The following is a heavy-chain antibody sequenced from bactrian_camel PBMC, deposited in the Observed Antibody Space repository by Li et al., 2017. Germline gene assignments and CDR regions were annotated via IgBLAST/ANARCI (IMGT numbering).Heavy chain of an antibody. CDR1: GFIFSTYA. Sequence: VQLVESGGGLVQPGGSLRLSCAASGFIFSTYAMSWVRQAPGKGLEWVLHITSGGDTTHYADSVKGRFTSSRDNAKNTLYLELNSLKTEDTAMYYCTKDPYYGLGSSTQGNWGQGTQVTVS. CDR2: ITSGGDTT. J-gene: IGHJ4*01. CDR3: TKDPYYGLGSSTQGN. D-gene: IGHD1*01. V-gene: IGHV3S31*01.